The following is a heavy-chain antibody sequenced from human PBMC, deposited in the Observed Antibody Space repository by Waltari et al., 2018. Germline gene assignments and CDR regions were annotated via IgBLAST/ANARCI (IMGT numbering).Heavy chain of an antibody. D-gene: IGHD6-19*01. CDR3: ARDGISVAGPWNWFDP. J-gene: IGHJ5*02. CDR2: INPNTSAT. CDR1: GYTFTDFY. V-gene: IGHV1-2*06. Sequence: QVQLLQSGAEVRKPGASVRVSCKASGYTFTDFYIHWLRQAPGQGPEWMGQINPNTSATTYAQKFLGRVTLSTDTSISTAYMELSGLRSDDSAVYYCARDGISVAGPWNWFDPWGQGTLVTVSS.